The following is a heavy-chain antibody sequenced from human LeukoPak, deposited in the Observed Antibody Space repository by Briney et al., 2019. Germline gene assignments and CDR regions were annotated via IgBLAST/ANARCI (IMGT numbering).Heavy chain of an antibody. J-gene: IGHJ5*02. CDR2: INPSGGST. CDR3: ARVGIPEAITSWFDP. D-gene: IGHD1-14*01. CDR1: GYSYTSYY. V-gene: IGHV1-46*01. Sequence: ASVKVSCKASGYSYTSYYVHWGRQAPGQGLEWMGTINPSGGSTKYAQQFQGRVTMTRDTSTSTVYMDPSSLRSEDTAVYYCARVGIPEAITSWFDPWGQGTLVTVSS.